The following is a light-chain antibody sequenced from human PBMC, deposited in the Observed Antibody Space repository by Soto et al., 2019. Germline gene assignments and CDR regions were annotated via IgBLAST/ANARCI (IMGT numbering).Light chain of an antibody. Sequence: DIQMTQSPSSLSASVGDRVTLTCRASQSIRSYLHWYQQKPGKAPKLLIYSASSLQSGVPSRFSGSGSETDFTLTISSLQPEDFATYYCQQTYSAPFTFGPGTKVDIK. CDR1: QSIRSY. CDR2: SAS. CDR3: QQTYSAPFT. J-gene: IGKJ3*01. V-gene: IGKV1-39*01.